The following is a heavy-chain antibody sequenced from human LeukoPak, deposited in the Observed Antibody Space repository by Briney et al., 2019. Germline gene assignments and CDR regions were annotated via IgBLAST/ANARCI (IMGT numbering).Heavy chain of an antibody. CDR3: ARGWVAAAGYNWFDP. D-gene: IGHD6-13*01. Sequence: SETLSLTCAVYGGSFSGYCWSWIRQPPGKGLEWIGEINRSGSTNYNPSLKSRVTISVDTSKNQFSLKLSSVTAADTAVYYCARGWVAAAGYNWFDPWGQGTLVTVSS. V-gene: IGHV4-34*01. CDR1: GGSFSGYC. J-gene: IGHJ5*02. CDR2: INRSGST.